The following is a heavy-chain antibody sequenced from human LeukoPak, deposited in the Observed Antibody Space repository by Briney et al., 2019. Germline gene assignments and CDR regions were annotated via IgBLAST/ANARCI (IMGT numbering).Heavy chain of an antibody. D-gene: IGHD6-6*01. J-gene: IGHJ6*03. CDR1: GFTFSSYG. CDR3: AKDGSSSPYYYYYYYMDV. Sequence: GRPLRLSCAASGFTFSSYGMHWVRQAPGKGLEWVAFIRYDGSNKYYADSVKGRFTISRDNSKNTLYLQMNSLRAEDTAVYYCAKDGSSSPYYYYYYYMDVWGKGTTVTVSS. CDR2: IRYDGSNK. V-gene: IGHV3-30*02.